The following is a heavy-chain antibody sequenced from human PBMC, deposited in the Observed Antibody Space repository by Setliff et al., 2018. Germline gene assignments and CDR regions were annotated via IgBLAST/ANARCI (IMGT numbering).Heavy chain of an antibody. D-gene: IGHD3-10*01. CDR3: ARASRFGTTMWRGDYYMDV. Sequence: ASVKVSCKASGYSFSTYAMSWIRQAPGQGLEWMGWINTNTGNPSYAQGFTGRFVFSLDTSVSTAYLQIGSLKADDTAIYYCARASRFGTTMWRGDYYMDVWGKGTTVTVSS. J-gene: IGHJ6*03. CDR2: INTNTGNP. V-gene: IGHV7-4-1*01. CDR1: GYSFSTYA.